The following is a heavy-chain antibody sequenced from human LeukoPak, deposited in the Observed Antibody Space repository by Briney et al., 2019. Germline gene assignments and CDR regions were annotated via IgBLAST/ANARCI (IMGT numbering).Heavy chain of an antibody. Sequence: GGSLRLSCAASGFTFSSYAMHWVRQAPGKGLEWVAVISYDGSNKYYADSVKGRFTISRDNSKNTLYLQMNSLRAEDTAVYYCAKDYWSAGYCSGGSCYYFDYWGQGTLVTVSS. D-gene: IGHD2-15*01. CDR2: ISYDGSNK. CDR1: GFTFSSYA. J-gene: IGHJ4*02. V-gene: IGHV3-30-3*01. CDR3: AKDYWSAGYCSGGSCYYFDY.